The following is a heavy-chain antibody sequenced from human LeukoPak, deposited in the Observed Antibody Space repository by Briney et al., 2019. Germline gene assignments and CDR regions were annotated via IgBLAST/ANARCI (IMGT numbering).Heavy chain of an antibody. CDR3: AKDKVPGYCGVDCNSFFDD. J-gene: IGHJ4*02. CDR2: ISGGGGRT. D-gene: IGHD2-21*02. CDR1: GFTFDVYA. V-gene: IGHV3-43*02. Sequence: GGSLRLSCAASGFTFDVYAMHWVRQAPGKGLEWVSLISGGGGRTYYADSVKGRFTISRDNSKTSLYLKMNCMRTEDTALYCCAKDKVPGYCGVDCNSFFDDGGEGSLLTVP.